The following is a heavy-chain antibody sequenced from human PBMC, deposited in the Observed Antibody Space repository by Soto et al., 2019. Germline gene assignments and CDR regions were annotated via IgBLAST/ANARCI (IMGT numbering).Heavy chain of an antibody. V-gene: IGHV3-13*05. D-gene: IGHD2-2*02. Sequence: PGGSLRLSXATSGFTFSNFDMHWVRQVPGKGLEWVSAIGAARDPYYLGSVKGRFTISRENAKNSVYLQMSDLRAGDSAVYYCARAYTGRLPRRADYYYAMDVWGQGTTVTVSS. CDR1: GFTFSNFD. CDR2: IGAARDP. CDR3: ARAYTGRLPRRADYYYAMDV. J-gene: IGHJ6*02.